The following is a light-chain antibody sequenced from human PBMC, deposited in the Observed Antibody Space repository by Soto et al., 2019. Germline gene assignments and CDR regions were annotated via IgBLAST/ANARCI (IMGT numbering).Light chain of an antibody. CDR3: QQYNNWPPLT. J-gene: IGKJ4*01. CDR2: GAS. CDR1: QSVSSN. V-gene: IGKV3-15*01. Sequence: EVVMTQSPATLSVSPGARATLFCRASQSVSSNLAWYQQKPGQAPRLLIYGASTRASGIPARFSGSGSGTDFTLTISSLQSEDFAVYYCQQYNNWPPLTFGGGTKVEIK.